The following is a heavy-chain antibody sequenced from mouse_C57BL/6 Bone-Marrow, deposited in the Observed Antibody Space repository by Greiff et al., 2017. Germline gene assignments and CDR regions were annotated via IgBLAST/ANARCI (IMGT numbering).Heavy chain of an antibody. CDR3: ARRGYYGSSFPFAY. CDR1: GYTFTSYW. Sequence: QVQLQQPGAELVKPGASVKLSCKASGYTFTSYWMHWVKQRPGQGLEWIGMIHPNSGSTNYNEKFKSKATLTVDKSSSTAYMQLSSLTSEDSAVYYCARRGYYGSSFPFAYWGQGTLVTVSA. D-gene: IGHD1-1*01. V-gene: IGHV1-64*01. J-gene: IGHJ3*01. CDR2: IHPNSGST.